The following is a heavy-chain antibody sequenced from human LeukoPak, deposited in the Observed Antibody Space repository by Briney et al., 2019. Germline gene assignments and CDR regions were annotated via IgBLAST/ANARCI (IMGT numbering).Heavy chain of an antibody. Sequence: SVKVSCKASGGTFSSYAISWVRQAPGQGLEWMGGIIPIFGTANYAQKFQGRVTITADESTSTAYMELSSLRSEDTAVYYCAKRIKGYSSGWRGAFDIWGQGTMVTVSS. CDR1: GGTFSSYA. CDR3: AKRIKGYSSGWRGAFDI. V-gene: IGHV1-69*13. CDR2: IIPIFGTA. D-gene: IGHD6-19*01. J-gene: IGHJ3*02.